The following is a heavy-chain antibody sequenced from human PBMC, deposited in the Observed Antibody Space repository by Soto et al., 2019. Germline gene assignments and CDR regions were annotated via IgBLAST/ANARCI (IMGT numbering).Heavy chain of an antibody. CDR3: ASLTASLGLLLRT. J-gene: IGHJ5*02. D-gene: IGHD3-22*01. CDR2: IDPSDSYT. CDR1: GYSFTSYW. Sequence: GESLKISGNGSGYSFTSYWISWVRQMPGKGLEWMGRIDPSDSYTNYSPSFQGHVTISADKSISTAYLQWSSLKASDAAMYYCASLTASLGLLLRTWGQGTLVTVSS. V-gene: IGHV5-10-1*01.